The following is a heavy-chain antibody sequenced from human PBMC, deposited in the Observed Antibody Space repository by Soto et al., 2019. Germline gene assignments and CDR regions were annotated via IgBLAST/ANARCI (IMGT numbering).Heavy chain of an antibody. V-gene: IGHV4-39*01. CDR1: GGSISSSSYY. J-gene: IGHJ6*03. Sequence: PSETLSLTCTVSGGSISSSSYYWGWIRQPPGKGLEWIGSIYYSGSTYYNPSLKSRVTISVDTSKNQFSLKLSSVTAADTAVYYCARRGSSPAYYYMDVWGKGTTVTVSS. D-gene: IGHD6-6*01. CDR2: IYYSGST. CDR3: ARRGSSPAYYYMDV.